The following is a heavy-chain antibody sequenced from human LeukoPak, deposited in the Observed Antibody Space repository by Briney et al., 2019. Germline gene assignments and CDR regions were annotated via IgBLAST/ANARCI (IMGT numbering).Heavy chain of an antibody. Sequence: SETLSLTCTVSGGSMSSYNWGWIRQPPGKGLEWIGYIHYSGSTNYNPSLKSRVTISVDTSKNQFSLKLSSVTAADTAVYYCAGDSRVTTGKGNWFDPWGQGTLVTVSS. CDR1: GGSMSSYN. CDR3: AGDSRVTTGKGNWFDP. CDR2: IHYSGST. J-gene: IGHJ5*02. V-gene: IGHV4-59*01. D-gene: IGHD4-17*01.